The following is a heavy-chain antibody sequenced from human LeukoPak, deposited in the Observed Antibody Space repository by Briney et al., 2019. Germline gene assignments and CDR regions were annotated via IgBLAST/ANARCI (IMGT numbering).Heavy chain of an antibody. Sequence: GGSLSLPCAASGFPHSHYYMSWVRQARGRGLEWVSHISWSGSTIYYTDSVKGRFTISRDNAKNSLYLQMNSLRAEDTAVYYCASSFLEWLPPYWGQGTLVTVSS. CDR1: GFPHSHYY. D-gene: IGHD3-3*01. V-gene: IGHV3-11*01. CDR2: ISWSGSTI. CDR3: ASSFLEWLPPY. J-gene: IGHJ4*02.